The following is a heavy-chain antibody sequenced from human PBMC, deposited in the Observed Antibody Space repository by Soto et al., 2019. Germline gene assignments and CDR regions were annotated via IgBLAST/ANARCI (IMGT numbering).Heavy chain of an antibody. Sequence: GGSLRLSCAASGFTVSSNYMSWVRQAPGKGLEWVSVIYSGGSTYYADSVKGRFTISRDNSKNTLYLQMNSLRAEDTAVYYCASDTPLWFGEKTLYYWGQGTLVTVSS. J-gene: IGHJ4*02. CDR1: GFTVSSNY. CDR2: IYSGGST. V-gene: IGHV3-66*01. CDR3: ASDTPLWFGEKTLYY. D-gene: IGHD3-10*01.